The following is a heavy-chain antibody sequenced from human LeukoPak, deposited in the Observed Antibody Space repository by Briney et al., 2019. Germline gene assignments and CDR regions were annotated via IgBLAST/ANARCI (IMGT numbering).Heavy chain of an antibody. D-gene: IGHD2-21*02. CDR3: ARDGCGGDGSSYVYYFVY. Sequence: ASVKVSCKASGYTFTSDGIRWVRQAPGQGLEWMGWISGYNGNTNYAQKLQGRVTMTTDTSTRTAYMELRSLTSDDTAVYYCARDGCGGDGSSYVYYFVYWGQGTLVTVSS. J-gene: IGHJ4*02. V-gene: IGHV1-18*01. CDR2: ISGYNGNT. CDR1: GYTFTSDG.